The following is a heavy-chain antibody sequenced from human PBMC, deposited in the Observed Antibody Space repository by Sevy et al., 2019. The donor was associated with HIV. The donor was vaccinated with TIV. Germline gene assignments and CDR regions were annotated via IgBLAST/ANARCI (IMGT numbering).Heavy chain of an antibody. CDR3: AKGDRTFYGMDV. J-gene: IGHJ6*02. CDR2: ISGSGGAT. CDR1: GFTVARYA. D-gene: IGHD3-16*01. V-gene: IGHV3-23*01. Sequence: GGSLRLSCAASGFTVARYAMNWVRQAPGKGLEWVSAISGSGGATYYAESVEGRFTISRDNSRETLYVQMNSLRVEDTAVYYCAKGDRTFYGMDVWGQGTTVTVSS.